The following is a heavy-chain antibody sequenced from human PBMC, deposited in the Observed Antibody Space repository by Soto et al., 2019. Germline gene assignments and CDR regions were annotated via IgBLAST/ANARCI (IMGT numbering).Heavy chain of an antibody. V-gene: IGHV1-69*13. CDR3: SGDVDDAFDS. J-gene: IGHJ3*02. CDR2: IIPIFGTA. D-gene: IGHD3-9*01. CDR1: GGTFSSYA. Sequence: SVKVSCKASGGTFSSYAISWVRQAPGQGLEWMGGIIPIFGTANYAQKFQGRVTITADASTSTAYMELSSLRSDDTAVYYCSGDVDDAFDSWAQGTMVTVSS.